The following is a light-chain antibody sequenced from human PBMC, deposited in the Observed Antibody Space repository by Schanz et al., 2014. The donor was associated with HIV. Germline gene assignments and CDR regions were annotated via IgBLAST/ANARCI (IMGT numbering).Light chain of an antibody. CDR2: DVA. J-gene: IGLJ3*02. CDR3: SSSSTNTCV. V-gene: IGLV2-14*01. CDR1: SSDVGGYDF. Sequence: QSALTQPASVSGSPGQSITISCTGTSSDVGGYDFVSWFQQYPGKAPKLMIYDVAKRPSGISNRFSGSKSGNTASLTISGLQAEDEAEYYCSSSSTNTCVFGGGTKLTVL.